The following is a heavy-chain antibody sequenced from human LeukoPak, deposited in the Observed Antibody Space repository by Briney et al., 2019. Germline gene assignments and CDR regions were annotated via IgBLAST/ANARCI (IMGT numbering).Heavy chain of an antibody. CDR3: ARAVVVVVPDGMDV. J-gene: IGHJ6*02. V-gene: IGHV1-18*01. Sequence: ASVKVSCKASGYTFTSSGISWVRQAPGQGLEWMGWISAYNGNTNDAQKLQGRVTMTTDTSTSTAYMELRSLRSDDTAVYYCARAVVVVVPDGMDVWGQGTTVTVSS. CDR1: GYTFTSSG. D-gene: IGHD2-15*01. CDR2: ISAYNGNT.